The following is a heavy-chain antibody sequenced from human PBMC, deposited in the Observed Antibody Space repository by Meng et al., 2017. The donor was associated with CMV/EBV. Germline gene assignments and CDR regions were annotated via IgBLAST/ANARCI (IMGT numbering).Heavy chain of an antibody. D-gene: IGHD2-2*01. CDR3: ARADIVVVPAARKVYYYYGMDV. CDR1: GFTFSSYW. J-gene: IGHJ6*02. V-gene: IGHV3-7*01. CDR2: IKQDGSEK. Sequence: GGSLRLSCVASGFTFSSYWMSWVRQAPGKGLEWVANIKQDGSEKYYVNSVKGRFTISRDNAKNSLYLQMNSLRAEDTAVYYCARADIVVVPAARKVYYYYGMDVWGQGTTVTVSS.